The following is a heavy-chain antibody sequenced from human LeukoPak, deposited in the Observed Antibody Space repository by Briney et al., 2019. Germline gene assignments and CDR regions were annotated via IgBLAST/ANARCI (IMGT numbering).Heavy chain of an antibody. Sequence: GGSLRPSCAASGFTFSSSAMSWVRQAPGKGLEWVSAISNNGGYTYYADSVQGRFTISRDNSKSTLCLQMNSLRAEDTAVYYCVKQLGYCSDGSCYFPYWGQGTLVTVSS. D-gene: IGHD2-15*01. J-gene: IGHJ4*02. CDR1: GFTFSSSA. CDR3: VKQLGYCSDGSCYFPY. V-gene: IGHV3-23*01. CDR2: ISNNGGYT.